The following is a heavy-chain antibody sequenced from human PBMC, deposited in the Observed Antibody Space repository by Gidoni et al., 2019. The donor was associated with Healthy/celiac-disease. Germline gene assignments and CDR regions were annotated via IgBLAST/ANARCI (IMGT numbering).Heavy chain of an antibody. J-gene: IGHJ4*02. CDR1: GGSISSSSYY. CDR2: IYYSGST. D-gene: IGHD6-13*01. Sequence: QLQLQESGPGLVKPSETLSLTCTVSGGSISSSSYYWGWIRQPPGKGLEWIGSIYYSGSTYYNPSLKSRVTISVDTSKNQFSLKLSSVTAADTAVYYCARADKQLAFDYWGQGTLVTVSS. V-gene: IGHV4-39*01. CDR3: ARADKQLAFDY.